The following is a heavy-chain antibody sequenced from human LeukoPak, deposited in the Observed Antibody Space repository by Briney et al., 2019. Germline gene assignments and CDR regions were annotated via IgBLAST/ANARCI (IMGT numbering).Heavy chain of an antibody. CDR3: ARATIAAAGTSYY. V-gene: IGHV1-69*05. CDR1: GGTFSSYA. CDR2: IIPIFGTA. Sequence: SSGKVSCKASGGTFSSYAISWVRQAPGQGLEWMGRIIPIFGTANYAQKFQGRVTITTDESTSTAYMELSNLRSEDTAVYYCARATIAAAGTSYYWGQGTLVTVSS. J-gene: IGHJ4*02. D-gene: IGHD6-13*01.